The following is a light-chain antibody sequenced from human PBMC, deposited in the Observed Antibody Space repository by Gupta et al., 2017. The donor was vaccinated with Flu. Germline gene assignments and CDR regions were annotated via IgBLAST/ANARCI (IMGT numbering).Light chain of an antibody. Sequence: GERVTLSCRASQSVSSTIAWYQQKPGQAPRLLIYDASTRATGIPARFSGSGSGTEFTLTISSLQSEDFAVYYCQQYNNWPLTFGGGTKVEIK. J-gene: IGKJ4*01. CDR2: DAS. CDR1: QSVSST. CDR3: QQYNNWPLT. V-gene: IGKV3-15*01.